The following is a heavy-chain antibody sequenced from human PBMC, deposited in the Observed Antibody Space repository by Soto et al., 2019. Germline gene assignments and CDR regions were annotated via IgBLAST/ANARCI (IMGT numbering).Heavy chain of an antibody. J-gene: IGHJ4*02. D-gene: IGHD2-21*02. CDR1: GFRFSDHS. CDR3: ARLPKGSLVTA. V-gene: IGHV3-48*02. Sequence: GGSLRLSCEGSGFRFSDHSMNWVRQALGKGLQWISYISSNGAITYYADSVKGRFTVSRDNANNALFLQMNSLRDDDTAKYYCARLPKGSLVTAWGQGARVTVSS. CDR2: ISSNGAIT.